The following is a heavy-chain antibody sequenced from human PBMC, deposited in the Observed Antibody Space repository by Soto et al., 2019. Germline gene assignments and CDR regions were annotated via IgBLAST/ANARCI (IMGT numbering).Heavy chain of an antibody. CDR3: ARELPVDYDFWSGPKIYYGMDV. V-gene: IGHV4-30-4*01. CDR2: IYYGGST. D-gene: IGHD3-3*01. Sequence: SETLSLTCTVSGGSISSGDYYWSWIRQPPGKGLEWIGYIYYGGSTYYNPSLKSRVTISVDTSKNQFSLKLSSVTAADTAVYYCARELPVDYDFWSGPKIYYGMDVWGQGTTVTVSS. CDR1: GGSISSGDYY. J-gene: IGHJ6*02.